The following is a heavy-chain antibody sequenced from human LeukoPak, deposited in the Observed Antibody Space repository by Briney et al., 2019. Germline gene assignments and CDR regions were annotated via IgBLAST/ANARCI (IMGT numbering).Heavy chain of an antibody. CDR3: ARDRYDSRSPGSYGVDV. D-gene: IGHD3-22*01. V-gene: IGHV3-33*01. CDR1: GFTFSSYG. Sequence: PGGSLRLSCAASGFTFSSYGMHWVRQAPGKGLEWVAVIWYDGSNKYYADSVKGRFTISRDNSKNTLYLQMNSLRAEDTAVYYCARDRYDSRSPGSYGVDVWGQGTTVTVSS. CDR2: IWYDGSNK. J-gene: IGHJ6*02.